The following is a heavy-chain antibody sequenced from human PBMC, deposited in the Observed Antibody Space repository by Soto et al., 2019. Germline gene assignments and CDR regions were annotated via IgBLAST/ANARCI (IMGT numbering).Heavy chain of an antibody. Sequence: QVQLQESGPGLVKPSETLSLTCTVSGGSISSYYWSWIRQPSGKGLEWIGRIYTSGRTNYNPSLKIRVTMSVDTSKNQFSRKLCSVTAAATAVYYCAREGSCYYLYFDYWGQGTLVTVSS. D-gene: IGHD3-10*01. J-gene: IGHJ4*02. CDR3: AREGSCYYLYFDY. V-gene: IGHV4-4*07. CDR2: IYTSGRT. CDR1: GGSISSYY.